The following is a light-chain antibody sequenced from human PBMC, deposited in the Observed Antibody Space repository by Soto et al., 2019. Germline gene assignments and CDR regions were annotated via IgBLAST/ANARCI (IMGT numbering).Light chain of an antibody. CDR1: QRVGGNY. Sequence: ELVLTQSPVTLSLSPGERATLSCRASQRVGGNYLAWYQQKRGQSPRLLIYDASSRATDIPDRFNGSGSGTDFTLTITKVEPEDFAVYYCQQYGSRTWTFGQGTKLEMK. CDR2: DAS. CDR3: QQYGSRTWT. J-gene: IGKJ1*01. V-gene: IGKV3-20*01.